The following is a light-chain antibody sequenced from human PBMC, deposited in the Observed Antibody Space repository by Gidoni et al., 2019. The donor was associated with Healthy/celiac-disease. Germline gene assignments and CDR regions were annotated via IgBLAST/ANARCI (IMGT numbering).Light chain of an antibody. Sequence: DIQMTQSPSSLSASVGDRVTITCRASQSISSYLNWYQQKPGKAPKLLISSSSSLQSGVPSRFSGSGSGTDFTLTISRLQPEDFATYYCQQSYSTPPVFGGGTKVEIK. CDR1: QSISSY. V-gene: IGKV1-39*01. CDR2: SSS. CDR3: QQSYSTPPV. J-gene: IGKJ4*01.